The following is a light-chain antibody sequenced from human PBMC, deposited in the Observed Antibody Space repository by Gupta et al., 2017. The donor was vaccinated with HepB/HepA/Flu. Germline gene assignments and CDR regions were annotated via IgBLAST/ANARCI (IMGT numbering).Light chain of an antibody. J-gene: IGKJ1*01. V-gene: IGKV1-39*01. CDR1: QSISSN. CDR3: QQGYSTPRT. Sequence: DIKMTQSPASLSASVGDRVTITCRASQSISSNLIWYQQKPGKAPNRLIYAASSLQSGVPSRFSGSGSGTDFTPTISSLQPEDFATDYCQQGYSTPRTFGQGTKVEIK. CDR2: AAS.